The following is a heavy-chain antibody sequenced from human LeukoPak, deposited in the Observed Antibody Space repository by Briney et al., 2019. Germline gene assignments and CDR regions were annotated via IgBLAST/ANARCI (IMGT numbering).Heavy chain of an antibody. CDR1: GFTFSSYW. Sequence: GGSLRLSCAASGFTFSSYWMTWVRQAPGKGLEWVANIKEDGGEKYYVDSVKGRFTISGDNAKNSLYLQMNSLRAEDTAVYYCARDSGWFRFDYWGQGTLATVSS. CDR3: ARDSGWFRFDY. D-gene: IGHD6-13*01. J-gene: IGHJ4*02. CDR2: IKEDGGEK. V-gene: IGHV3-7*03.